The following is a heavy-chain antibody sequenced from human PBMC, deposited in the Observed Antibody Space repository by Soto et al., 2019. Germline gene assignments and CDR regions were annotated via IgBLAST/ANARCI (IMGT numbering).Heavy chain of an antibody. J-gene: IGHJ5*02. CDR2: ISPIFGTA. CDR3: ARSIVVVPAAIVNWFDP. CDR1: GGTFSSYA. D-gene: IGHD2-2*01. Sequence: VASVKVSCKASGGTFSSYAISWVRQAPGQGLEWMGGISPIFGTANYAQKFQGRVTITADESTSTAYMELSSLRSEDTAVYYCARSIVVVPAAIVNWFDPWGQGTLVTVSS. V-gene: IGHV1-69*13.